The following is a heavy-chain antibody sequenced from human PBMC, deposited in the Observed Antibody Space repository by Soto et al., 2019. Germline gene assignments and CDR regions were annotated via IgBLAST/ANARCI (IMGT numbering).Heavy chain of an antibody. Sequence: SETLSLTCAVYGGSFSGYQWSWIRQPPGKGLEWIGEINHSGSTNYNPSLKSRVTISVDTSKNQFSLKLSSVTAADTAVYYCATPKRGYHGSGSYSYFDYWGQGTLVTVYS. CDR1: GGSFSGYQ. V-gene: IGHV4-34*01. J-gene: IGHJ4*02. CDR2: INHSGST. CDR3: ATPKRGYHGSGSYSYFDY. D-gene: IGHD3-10*01.